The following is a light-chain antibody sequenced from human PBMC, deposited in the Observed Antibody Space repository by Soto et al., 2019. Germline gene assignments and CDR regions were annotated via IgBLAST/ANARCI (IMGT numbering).Light chain of an antibody. CDR2: EVS. CDR1: SSDVGGYNY. J-gene: IGLJ2*01. Sequence: QSALTQPASVSGSPGQSITISCTGTSSDVGGYNYVSWYQQHPGKAPKLIISEVSNRPSGVPARFSGSKSGNTASLTISGLQAEDEADYYCTSYTSAISHVLFGGGTKLTVL. V-gene: IGLV2-14*01. CDR3: TSYTSAISHVL.